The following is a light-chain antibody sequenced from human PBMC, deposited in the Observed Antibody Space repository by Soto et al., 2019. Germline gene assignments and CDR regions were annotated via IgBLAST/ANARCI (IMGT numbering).Light chain of an antibody. CDR1: QSVDSAF. J-gene: IGKJ1*01. CDR2: GAS. Sequence: EIVLTQSPGSLSLSLGERATLSCRASQSVDSAFFAWYHQKPGQPPRLLMYGASRRATGIPNRFRGSGSGTDFTLTIRRLESEDFAVYYCQQYASSLSFGQWTKVEI. V-gene: IGKV3-20*01. CDR3: QQYASSLS.